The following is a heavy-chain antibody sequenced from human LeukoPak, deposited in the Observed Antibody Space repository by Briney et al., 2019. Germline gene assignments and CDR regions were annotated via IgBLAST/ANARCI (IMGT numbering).Heavy chain of an antibody. CDR3: ARDEHGVGTSGPDY. Sequence: GASVKVSCKASGYTFANFGFTWVRQAHGQGLEWMGWINAYNGHTNYAQNLQGRVTMTTDPSTRTAYMELRSLRSGDTAVYYCARDEHGVGTSGPDYWGQGTLVTVSS. CDR2: INAYNGHT. D-gene: IGHD2-8*01. CDR1: GYTFANFG. J-gene: IGHJ4*02. V-gene: IGHV1-18*01.